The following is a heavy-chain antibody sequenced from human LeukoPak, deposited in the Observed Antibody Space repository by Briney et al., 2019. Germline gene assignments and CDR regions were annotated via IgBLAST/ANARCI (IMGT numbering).Heavy chain of an antibody. Sequence: SETLSLTCTVSGGSISSYYWSWIRQPPGKGLEWIGYIYYSGSTYYNPSLKSRVTISVDTSKNQFSLKLSSVTAADTAVYYCARGARGYSYGLIGWGQGTLVTVSS. J-gene: IGHJ4*02. CDR2: IYYSGST. CDR1: GGSISSYY. V-gene: IGHV4-59*08. CDR3: ARGARGYSYGLIG. D-gene: IGHD5-18*01.